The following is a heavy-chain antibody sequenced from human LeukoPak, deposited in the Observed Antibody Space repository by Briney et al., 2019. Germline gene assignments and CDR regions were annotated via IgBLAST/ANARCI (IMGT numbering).Heavy chain of an antibody. CDR2: IYSGGST. CDR3: ARDRDYGGFDY. J-gene: IGHJ4*02. D-gene: IGHD4-17*01. V-gene: IGHV3-53*01. Sequence: GGSLRLSCAASGFTVSSNYMSWVRQAPGKGLEWVSVIYSGGSTYYPDSVKGRITISRDNSKNTLYLQMNSLRAEDTAVYYCARDRDYGGFDYWGQGTLVTVSS. CDR1: GFTVSSNY.